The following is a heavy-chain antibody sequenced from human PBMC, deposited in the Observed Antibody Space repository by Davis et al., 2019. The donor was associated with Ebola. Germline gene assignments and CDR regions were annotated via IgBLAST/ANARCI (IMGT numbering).Heavy chain of an antibody. D-gene: IGHD2-2*01. V-gene: IGHV1-3*01. Sequence: AASVKVSCKASGYTFSTYAIHWVRQAPGQGLEWMGWINAGNGNTKYSQKFQGRVTISRDTSATTVYMELSSLRSEETAVYYCARLGIVVIPGGNYGMDVWGKGTTVTVSS. CDR3: ARLGIVVIPGGNYGMDV. CDR1: GYTFSTYA. J-gene: IGHJ6*04. CDR2: INAGNGNT.